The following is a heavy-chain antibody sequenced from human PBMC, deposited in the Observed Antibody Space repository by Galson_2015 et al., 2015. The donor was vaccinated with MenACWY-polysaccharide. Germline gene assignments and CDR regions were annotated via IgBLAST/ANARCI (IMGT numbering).Heavy chain of an antibody. CDR1: GSTLTTHY. J-gene: IGHJ4*01. Sequence: SVKVSCKASGSTLTTHYFHWVRQAPGRGLEWMGWINPNSGATTFAQRFQGRVMMTRDTSISTVYMELSSLKSEDTAVYYCARGGARYHFDYSGHGTLVTVSA. V-gene: IGHV1-2*02. D-gene: IGHD2-15*01. CDR2: INPNSGAT. CDR3: ARGGARYHFDY.